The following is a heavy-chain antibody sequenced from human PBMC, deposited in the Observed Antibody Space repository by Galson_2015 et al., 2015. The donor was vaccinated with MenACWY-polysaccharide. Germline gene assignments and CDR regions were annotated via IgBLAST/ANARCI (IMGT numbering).Heavy chain of an antibody. V-gene: IGHV1-18*04. CDR3: ARESGGTENY. D-gene: IGHD2-15*01. CDR2: IITYNANT. J-gene: IGHJ4*02. Sequence: SAKVSCKASGDTFTNYAINWWRHPPGQGLVWLGWIITYNANTYYAQKVKGRVTVTADTSTSKAYMELRSLRSADTAVYYCARESGGTENYWGQGTLVTVSS. CDR1: GDTFTNYA.